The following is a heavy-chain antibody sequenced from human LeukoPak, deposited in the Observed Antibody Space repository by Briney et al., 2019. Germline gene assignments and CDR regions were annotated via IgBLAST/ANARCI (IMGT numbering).Heavy chain of an antibody. CDR3: ASSGGVYYDFWSGPDHPFDY. Sequence: GGSLRLSCAASGFTFSSYAMSWVRQAPGKGLEWVSAISGSGGSTYYADSVKGRFTISRDNSKNTLYLQMNSLRSEDTAVYYCASSGGVYYDFWSGPDHPFDYWGQGTLVTVSS. CDR2: ISGSGGST. V-gene: IGHV3-23*01. J-gene: IGHJ4*02. D-gene: IGHD3-3*01. CDR1: GFTFSSYA.